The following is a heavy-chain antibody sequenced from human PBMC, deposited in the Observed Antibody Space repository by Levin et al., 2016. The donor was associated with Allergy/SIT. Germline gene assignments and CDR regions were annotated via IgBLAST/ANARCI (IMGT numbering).Heavy chain of an antibody. CDR1: GGSFSSSSDY. CDR2: ISYSGST. Sequence: SETLSLTCTVSGGSFSSSSDYWGWIRQPPGKGLEWIGSISYSGSTYYNPSLKSRVTISVDTSKNQFSLKLSSVTAADTAVYYCARRGSITMIVVPIGARKAFDIWGQGTMVTVSS. J-gene: IGHJ3*02. D-gene: IGHD3-22*01. CDR3: ARRGSITMIVVPIGARKAFDI. V-gene: IGHV4-39*01.